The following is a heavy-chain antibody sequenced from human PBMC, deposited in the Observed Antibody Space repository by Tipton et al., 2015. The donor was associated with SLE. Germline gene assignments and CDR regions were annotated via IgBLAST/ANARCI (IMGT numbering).Heavy chain of an antibody. J-gene: IGHJ4*02. CDR2: IKSDGSIT. CDR1: GFTFDDYS. CDR3: ALARGSSNLDTPGY. Sequence: SLRLSCAASGFTFDDYSMHWVRQAPGKGLEWVSSIKSDGSITTYAESVKGRFTISRDNAKNTLYLQMNNLRVGDTAVYYCALARGSSNLDTPGYWGQGTLLTVSS. D-gene: IGHD5-18*01. V-gene: IGHV3-74*01.